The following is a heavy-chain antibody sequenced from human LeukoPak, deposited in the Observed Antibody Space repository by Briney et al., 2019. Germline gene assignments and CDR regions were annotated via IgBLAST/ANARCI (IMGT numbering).Heavy chain of an antibody. CDR3: ARVREAFLHYYYYGMDV. V-gene: IGHV3-23*01. CDR1: GFTFSSYA. CDR2: ISGSGDNT. D-gene: IGHD2/OR15-2a*01. J-gene: IGHJ6*02. Sequence: GGSLRLSCAASGFTFSSYAMSWVRQAPGKGLEWVSGISGSGDNTYYADSVKGRFTISRDNSKNTLYVQMNSLRAEDTAVYYCARVREAFLHYYYYGMDVWGQGTTVTVSS.